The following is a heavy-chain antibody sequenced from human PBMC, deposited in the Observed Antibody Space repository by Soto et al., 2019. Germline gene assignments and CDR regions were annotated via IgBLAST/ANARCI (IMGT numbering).Heavy chain of an antibody. CDR3: ARDHKDFQSSGYPHGMGV. J-gene: IGHJ6*01. V-gene: IGHV1-3*01. CDR1: DYVFSAYA. Sequence: QGQLVQSGAEVLQPGASVKLSCKTYDYVFSAYAIHWVRQAPGHGLEWMGWIYAGNGDTKYSQNFQGRVTFSRETFASAAYMELDGLTPEDTAVYYCARDHKDFQSSGYPHGMGVW. CDR2: IYAGNGDT. D-gene: IGHD3-22*01.